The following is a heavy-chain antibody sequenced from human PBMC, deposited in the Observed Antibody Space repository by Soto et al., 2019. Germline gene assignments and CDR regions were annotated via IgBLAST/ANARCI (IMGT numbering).Heavy chain of an antibody. V-gene: IGHV4-61*08. CDR2: ISYSGST. D-gene: IGHD1-26*01. J-gene: IGHJ4*02. Sequence: SETLSLTCTVAGTSVSSGGFSWSWIRQPPGKGLEWIGSISYSGSTTYYPSLRSRVTISVDTSKNQFSLRLNSVTAADTAIYFCARVTFLIVGSVFSTPFDFWGQGTLVTVSS. CDR3: ARVTFLIVGSVFSTPFDF. CDR1: GTSVSSGGFS.